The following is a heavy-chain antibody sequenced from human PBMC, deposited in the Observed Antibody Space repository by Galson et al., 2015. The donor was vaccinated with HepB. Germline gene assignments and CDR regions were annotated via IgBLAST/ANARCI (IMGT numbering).Heavy chain of an antibody. D-gene: IGHD2/OR15-2a*01. J-gene: IGHJ6*02. CDR3: ARDLSCGLEV. V-gene: IGHV3-74*01. CDR2: IDADGSHT. Sequence: SLRLSCAASTFTLSDYWMHWVRQGPGKGLVWVSYIDADGSHTNYADSVKGRFTISRDNAKNTLYLQMNSLRDEDTAVYFCARDLSCGLEVWGQGTTVTVSS. CDR1: TFTLSDYW.